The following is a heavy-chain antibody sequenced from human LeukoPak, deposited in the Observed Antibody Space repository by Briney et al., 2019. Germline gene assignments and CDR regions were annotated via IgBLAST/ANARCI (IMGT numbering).Heavy chain of an antibody. CDR2: IYPSGST. CDR1: GGSINNYY. CDR3: AREEITAAGRSLDY. D-gene: IGHD6-13*01. Sequence: SETLSLTCTVTGGSINNYYWSWIRQPAGKGLEWIGRIYPSGSTNDNPALKSRVTMSVDTSKNQFSLKLTSVSAADTAAYYCAREEITAAGRSLDYWGQGTLVTVSS. J-gene: IGHJ4*02. V-gene: IGHV4-4*07.